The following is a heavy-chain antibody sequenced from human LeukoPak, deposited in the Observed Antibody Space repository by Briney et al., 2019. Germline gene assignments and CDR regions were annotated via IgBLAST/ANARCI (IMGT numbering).Heavy chain of an antibody. J-gene: IGHJ4*02. Sequence: GGSLRLSCAASGFTFSSYGMSWVRQAPGKGLEWVSAISGSGGSTDYADSVKGRFTISRDNSKNTLYLQMNSLRAEDTAVYYCAKGSARRWFWYFDYWGQGTLDTVSS. V-gene: IGHV3-23*01. CDR2: ISGSGGST. D-gene: IGHD4-23*01. CDR1: GFTFSSYG. CDR3: AKGSARRWFWYFDY.